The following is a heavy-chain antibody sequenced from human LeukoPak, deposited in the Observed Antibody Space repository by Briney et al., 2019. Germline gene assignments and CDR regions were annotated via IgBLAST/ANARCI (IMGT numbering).Heavy chain of an antibody. Sequence: GGSLRLSCAASGFTFSSYGMHWVRQAPGKGLEWVAVISYDGSNKYYADSVKGRFTISRDNSKNTLYLQMNSLRAEDTAVYYCAKGIGDFDYWGQGTLVTVSS. J-gene: IGHJ4*02. CDR3: AKGIGDFDY. CDR1: GFTFSSYG. CDR2: ISYDGSNK. V-gene: IGHV3-30*18. D-gene: IGHD2-21*01.